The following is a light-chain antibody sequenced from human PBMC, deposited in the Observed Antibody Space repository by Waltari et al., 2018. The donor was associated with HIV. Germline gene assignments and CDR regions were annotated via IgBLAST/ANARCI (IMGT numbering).Light chain of an antibody. CDR1: SSALGVYNS. Sequence: QSALTQPHSASGNPGQSVTIPCTGASSALGVYNSVSWYQQRPGKAPKVIISEVSKRSSGVPNRFSGSTSGNTASLTVSGLQADDEAEYFCSFYGGSNILVFGGGTKLTVL. V-gene: IGLV2-8*01. J-gene: IGLJ2*01. CDR3: SFYGGSNILV. CDR2: EVS.